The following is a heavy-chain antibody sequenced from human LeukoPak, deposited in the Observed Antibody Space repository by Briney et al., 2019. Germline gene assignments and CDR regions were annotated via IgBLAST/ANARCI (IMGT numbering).Heavy chain of an antibody. V-gene: IGHV5-10-1*01. CDR2: IAPSDSYT. CDR3: ARLGSSGWRYNWFDP. D-gene: IGHD6-19*01. Sequence: GESLKISCKVSGYSFPSYWITWVRQVPGKGLEWMGRIAPSDSYTNYNPSFEGHVTMSVEKSITTVYLQWSSLKASDTAMYYCARLGSSGWRYNWFDPWGQGTLVTVSS. J-gene: IGHJ5*02. CDR1: GYSFPSYW.